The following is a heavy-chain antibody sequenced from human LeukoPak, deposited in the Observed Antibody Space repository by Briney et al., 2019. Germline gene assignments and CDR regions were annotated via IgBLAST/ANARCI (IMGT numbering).Heavy chain of an antibody. J-gene: IGHJ5*02. CDR2: ISSSSSTL. V-gene: IGHV3-48*01. D-gene: IGHD6-19*01. CDR3: VRGRIPVAPYDWFDP. CDR1: GFSFSYYN. Sequence: GGSLRLSCAVSGFSFSYYNMSWARQAPGKGLEWVSYISSSSSTLYYADSVKGRFTISRDNSKNTLYVQINSLGVEDTAVYYCVRGRIPVAPYDWFDPWGQGTLVTVSS.